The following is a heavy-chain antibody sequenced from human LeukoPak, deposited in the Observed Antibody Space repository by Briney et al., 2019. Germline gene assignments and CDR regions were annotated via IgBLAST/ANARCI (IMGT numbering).Heavy chain of an antibody. D-gene: IGHD6-13*01. CDR1: GVTLSTYA. J-gene: IGHJ6*02. CDR3: ARDNGKIAATDV. CDR2: INSDGSST. V-gene: IGHV3-74*01. Sequence: GGSLRLSCAASGVTLSTYAMSWARQAPGKGLVWVSRINSDGSSTSYADSVKGRFTISRDNAKNTLYLQMNSLRAEDTAVYYCARDNGKIAATDVWGQGTTVTVSS.